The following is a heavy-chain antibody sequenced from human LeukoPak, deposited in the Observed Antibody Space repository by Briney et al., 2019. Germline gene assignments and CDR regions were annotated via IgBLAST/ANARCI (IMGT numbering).Heavy chain of an antibody. J-gene: IGHJ4*02. CDR1: GYTFTSYA. V-gene: IGHV1-18*01. Sequence: ASVKVSCKASGYTFTSYAMNWVRQAPGQGLEWMGWISAYNGNTNYAQKLQGRVTMTTDTSTSTAYMELRSLRSDDTAVYYCARVPPEYCSGGSCYYFDYWGQGTLVTVSS. D-gene: IGHD2-15*01. CDR3: ARVPPEYCSGGSCYYFDY. CDR2: ISAYNGNT.